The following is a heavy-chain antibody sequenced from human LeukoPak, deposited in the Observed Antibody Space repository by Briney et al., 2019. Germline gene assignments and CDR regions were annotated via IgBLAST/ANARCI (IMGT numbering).Heavy chain of an antibody. CDR1: GFAFSSYS. CDR3: AKDLSSSHVSEYFDY. Sequence: PGGSLRLSCAASGFAFSSYSMNWVRQPPGKGLEWVASISLNSASIYYADSVKGRFTTPRDNAKNSLHLQMNSLRAEDTAVYYCAKDLSSSHVSEYFDYWGQGTLVTVSS. D-gene: IGHD6-6*01. J-gene: IGHJ4*02. CDR2: ISLNSASI. V-gene: IGHV3-21*04.